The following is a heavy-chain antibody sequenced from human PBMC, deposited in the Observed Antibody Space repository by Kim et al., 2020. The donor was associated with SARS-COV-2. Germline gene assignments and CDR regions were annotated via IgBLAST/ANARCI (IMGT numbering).Heavy chain of an antibody. CDR1: GGSISSYY. V-gene: IGHV4-59*01. Sequence: SETLSLTCTVSGGSISSYYWSWIRQPPGKGLEWIGYIYYSGSTNYNPSLKSRVTISVDTSKNQFSLKLSSVTAADTAVYYCARQRIAVDYWGQGTLVTVSS. D-gene: IGHD6-13*01. CDR2: IYYSGST. CDR3: ARQRIAVDY. J-gene: IGHJ4*02.